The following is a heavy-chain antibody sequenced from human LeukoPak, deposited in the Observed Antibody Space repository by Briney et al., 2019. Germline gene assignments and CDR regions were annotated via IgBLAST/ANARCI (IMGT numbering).Heavy chain of an antibody. CDR3: ARSLAGDDDDAFDI. D-gene: IGHD7-27*01. V-gene: IGHV1-69*13. CDR2: IIPIFGTA. Sequence: GASVKVSCKASGGTFSSYAISWVRQAPGQGLEWMGGIIPIFGTANYAQKFQGRVTITADESTSTAYMELSSLRSEDTAVYYCARSLAGDDDDAFDIWGQGTMVTVSS. J-gene: IGHJ3*02. CDR1: GGTFSSYA.